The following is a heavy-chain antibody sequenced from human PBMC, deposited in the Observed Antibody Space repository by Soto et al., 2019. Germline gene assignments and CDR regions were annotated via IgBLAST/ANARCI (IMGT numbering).Heavy chain of an antibody. CDR3: AKDGGYSYGFPISY. Sequence: PGGSLRLSCAASGFTFSSYAMSWVRQAPGKGLEWVSAISGSGGSTYYADSVKGRFTISRDNSKNTLYLQMNSLRAEDTAVYYCAKDGGYSYGFPISYWGQGTLVTVS. CDR1: GFTFSSYA. J-gene: IGHJ4*02. D-gene: IGHD5-18*01. CDR2: ISGSGGST. V-gene: IGHV3-23*01.